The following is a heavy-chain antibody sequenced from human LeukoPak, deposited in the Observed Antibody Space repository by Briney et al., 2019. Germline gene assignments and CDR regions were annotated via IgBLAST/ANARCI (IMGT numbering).Heavy chain of an antibody. D-gene: IGHD3-22*01. Sequence: PGGSLRLSCAASGFTFSTYWMTWVRLAPGKGLEWVANIKQDGSAKYYVDSLRGRFSISRDNVKNSLFLQMNSLSAEDTAVYYCARCPYDSTGYSAPSHLDYWGQGTLVTVSS. CDR2: IKQDGSAK. CDR3: ARCPYDSTGYSAPSHLDY. CDR1: GFTFSTYW. V-gene: IGHV3-7*01. J-gene: IGHJ4*02.